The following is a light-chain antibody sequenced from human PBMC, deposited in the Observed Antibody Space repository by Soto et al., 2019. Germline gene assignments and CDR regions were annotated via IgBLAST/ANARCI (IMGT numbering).Light chain of an antibody. J-gene: IGKJ5*01. CDR3: QQRGDWPLT. CDR2: DTS. Sequence: EIVLIQSPATLSLSPGEGVTLSCRASQSVSSYLAWYQQKPGQAPRLLIYDTSKRATGIPARFSGSGSGTGFTLTISSLEPEDFAVYYCQQRGDWPLTFGQGTRLEIK. V-gene: IGKV3-11*01. CDR1: QSVSSY.